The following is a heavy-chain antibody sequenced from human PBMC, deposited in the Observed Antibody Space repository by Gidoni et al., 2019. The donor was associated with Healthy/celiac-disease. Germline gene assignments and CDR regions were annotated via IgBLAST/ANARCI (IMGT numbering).Heavy chain of an antibody. CDR2: INHNSGGT. V-gene: IGHV1-2*04. J-gene: IGHJ6*02. CDR3: ARAGTTFSPENYYYYYGMDV. Sequence: QVQLVQSGAAVKKPGASVKVSCTASGYTFTGYYMHWVGQAPGKGLEWMGWINHNSGGTNYAQKFQGWVTMTRETSISTAYMELSRLRSDDTAVYYCARAGTTFSPENYYYYYGMDVWGQGTTVTVSS. D-gene: IGHD1-7*01. CDR1: GYTFTGYY.